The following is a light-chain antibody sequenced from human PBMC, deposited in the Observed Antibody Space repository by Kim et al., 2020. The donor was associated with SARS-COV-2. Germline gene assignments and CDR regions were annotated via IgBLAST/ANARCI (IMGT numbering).Light chain of an antibody. CDR3: QTWGTGIRV. J-gene: IGLJ3*02. CDR2: LNSDGSH. Sequence: SGSLGASVKLTCTLSSGHRNYAIAWHQQQPEKGPRYLMKLNSDGSHSKGDGIPDRFSGSSSGAERYLTISSLQSEDEADYYCQTWGTGIRVFGGGTKL. V-gene: IGLV4-69*01. CDR1: SGHRNYA.